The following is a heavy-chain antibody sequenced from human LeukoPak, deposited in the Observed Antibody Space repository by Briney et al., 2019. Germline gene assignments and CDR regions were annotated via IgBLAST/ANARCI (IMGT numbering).Heavy chain of an antibody. D-gene: IGHD3-22*01. J-gene: IGHJ4*02. CDR3: ASGSLGHYYDSSGYEY. Sequence: GGSLRLSCAASGFSLSSYGMKWVRQAPGKGLERVGGIKFDGIQEFYADSVKGRFTVSKDTSKNTLHLQMDSLRAEDTAVYYCASGSLGHYYDSSGYEYWGQGTLVTVSS. CDR1: GFSLSSYG. V-gene: IGHV3-33*05. CDR2: IKFDGIQE.